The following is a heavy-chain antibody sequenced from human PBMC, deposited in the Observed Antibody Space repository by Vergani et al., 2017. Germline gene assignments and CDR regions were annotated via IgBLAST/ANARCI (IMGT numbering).Heavy chain of an antibody. CDR1: GFTFDDYA. D-gene: IGHD6-19*01. CDR3: ARDHDSYSSGWYGFYYYGMDV. V-gene: IGHV3-43*02. CDR2: ISGDGGST. J-gene: IGHJ6*02. Sequence: EVQLVESGGGVVQPGGSLRLSCAASGFTFDDYAMHWVRQAPGKGLEWVSLISGDGGSTYYADSVKGRFTISRDNSKNTLYLQMNSLRAEDTAVYYCARDHDSYSSGWYGFYYYGMDVWGQGTTVTVSS.